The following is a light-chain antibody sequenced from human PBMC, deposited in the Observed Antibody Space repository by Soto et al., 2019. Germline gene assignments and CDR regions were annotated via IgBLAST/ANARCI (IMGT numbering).Light chain of an antibody. CDR3: QQYGSSPLT. V-gene: IGKV3-20*01. CDR2: GAS. J-gene: IGKJ4*01. CDR1: QSVSSSY. Sequence: EIVLTQSPGTLSLSPGERATLSCRASQSVSSSYLAWYQQKPGQAPRLLIYGASSRATGIPDRFSGSGSGTDFILTISRLEPEDFAVYYCQQYGSSPLTFGGGTRWIS.